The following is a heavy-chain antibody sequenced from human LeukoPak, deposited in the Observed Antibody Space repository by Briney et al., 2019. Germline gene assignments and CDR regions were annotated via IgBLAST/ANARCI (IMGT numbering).Heavy chain of an antibody. V-gene: IGHV4-59*12. D-gene: IGHD3-22*01. CDR2: IYYSGST. CDR1: GAAISSYY. Sequence: PSETLSLTCTVTGAAISSYYWSWIRQPPGKGLEWIGYIYYSGSTKYNPSLKSRVSISVDTSKNQFSLKLSSVTAADTAVYYCARAAVGYDSSGYYVGYYYYYMDVWGKGTTVTVSS. CDR3: ARAAVGYDSSGYYVGYYYYYMDV. J-gene: IGHJ6*03.